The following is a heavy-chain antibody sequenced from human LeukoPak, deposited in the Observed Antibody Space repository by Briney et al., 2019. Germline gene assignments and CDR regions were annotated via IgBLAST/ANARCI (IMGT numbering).Heavy chain of an antibody. CDR1: GFTFSSYA. CDR2: ITASGVTT. V-gene: IGHV3-23*01. CDR3: AKAPYDTSGFSSPNYFDY. J-gene: IGHJ4*02. Sequence: PGGSLRLSCAASGFTFSSYAMSWVRQAPGKGLEWISTITASGVTTYYADSVKGRSTISRDNSKNTLFLQMNSLRAEDTAVYYCAKAPYDTSGFSSPNYFDYWGQGTLVTVSS. D-gene: IGHD3-22*01.